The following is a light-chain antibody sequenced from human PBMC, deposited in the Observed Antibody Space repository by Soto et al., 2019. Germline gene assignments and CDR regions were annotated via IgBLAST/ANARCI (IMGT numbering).Light chain of an antibody. CDR1: STDVGAYNY. Sequence: QSALTQPASVSGSPGQSITISCTGSSTDVGAYNYVSWYQQYPGQAPNLLIYEVIHRPSGFPHRFSGSKSVNTASLTISGLQAEDEAHYYCNSNTATNTFVFGTGTRSPS. V-gene: IGLV2-14*01. CDR3: NSNTATNTFV. CDR2: EVI. J-gene: IGLJ1*01.